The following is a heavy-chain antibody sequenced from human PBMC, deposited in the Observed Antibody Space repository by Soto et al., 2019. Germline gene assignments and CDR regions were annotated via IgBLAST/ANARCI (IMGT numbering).Heavy chain of an antibody. CDR3: AREWSAMVRGVTSSWFDL. CDR1: GYKFTSYY. CDR2: INPSGGST. Sequence: ASVKVSCKASGYKFTSYYMHWVRQAPGQGLEWIGIINPSGGSTSYAQKFQGRVTMTRDTSTSTVYMELSSLRSEDTAVYYCAREWSAMVRGVTSSWFDLWGQGTLVTVSS. V-gene: IGHV1-46*01. J-gene: IGHJ5*02. D-gene: IGHD3-10*01.